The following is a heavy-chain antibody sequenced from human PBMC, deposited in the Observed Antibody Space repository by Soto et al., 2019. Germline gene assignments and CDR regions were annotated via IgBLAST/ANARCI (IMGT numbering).Heavy chain of an antibody. CDR1: GFHIISYW. Sequence: GGSKRLSCTAAGFHIISYWMHWVRQAPGKGLVWVSRINSDGSSTSYADSVKGRFTISRDIAKNTLYLQMNSLRAEDTAVYYCARLLAFDIWGQGTMVTVSS. J-gene: IGHJ3*02. V-gene: IGHV3-74*01. CDR2: INSDGSST. D-gene: IGHD2-15*01. CDR3: ARLLAFDI.